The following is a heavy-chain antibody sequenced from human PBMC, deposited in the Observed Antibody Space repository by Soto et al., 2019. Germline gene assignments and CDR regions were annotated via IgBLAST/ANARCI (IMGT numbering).Heavy chain of an antibody. CDR3: ARDIAAAGRDY. CDR1: GGSISNSNW. CDR2: IYHSGST. Sequence: SETLSLTCAVAGGSISNSNWWSWVPQPPGKGLEWIGEIYHSGSTNYNPSLKSRVTISVDKSKNQFSLKLSSVTAADTAVYYCARDIAAAGRDYWGQGALVTVSS. D-gene: IGHD6-13*01. J-gene: IGHJ4*02. V-gene: IGHV4-4*02.